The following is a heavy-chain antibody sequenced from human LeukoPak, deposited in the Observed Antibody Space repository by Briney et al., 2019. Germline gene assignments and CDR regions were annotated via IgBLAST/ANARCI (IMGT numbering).Heavy chain of an antibody. Sequence: GESLMISCKGSGYTFTGYWIGWVRQMPGKGLEWMGIIYPGGSDIKYSPSFQGQVTISVDKSMATAYLQWSSLKASDTAMYYCARRGSPDGTTALDYWGQGTLVTVSS. CDR2: IYPGGSDI. CDR1: GYTFTGYW. V-gene: IGHV5-51*01. CDR3: ARRGSPDGTTALDY. J-gene: IGHJ4*02. D-gene: IGHD1-7*01.